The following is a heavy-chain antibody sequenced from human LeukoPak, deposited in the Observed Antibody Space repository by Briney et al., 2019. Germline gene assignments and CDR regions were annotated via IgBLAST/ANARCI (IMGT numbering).Heavy chain of an antibody. CDR3: ARRVPNEVITDYFDY. CDR2: IHSSGAII. J-gene: IGHJ4*02. D-gene: IGHD3-16*01. CDR1: GFSLSSYS. V-gene: IGHV3-48*04. Sequence: GGSLRLSCVASGFSLSSYSMNWVRQAPGKGLEWISFIHSSGAIIFYAESVKGRFTISRDNAKNSLFLQMNNLRAEDTAVYYCARRVPNEVITDYFDYWGPGTLVTVSS.